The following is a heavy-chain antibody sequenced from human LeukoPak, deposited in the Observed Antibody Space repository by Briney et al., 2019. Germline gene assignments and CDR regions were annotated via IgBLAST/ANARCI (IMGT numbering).Heavy chain of an antibody. CDR1: GFTLSNYW. Sequence: PGGSLRLSCAASGFTLSNYWMHWVRQPPGKGLVWVSHIKSDGSTTNYADSVEGRFTISRDNAKNTLYLQMNSLRAEDTAVYYCARGESRSGFEYWGQGTLVTVPS. J-gene: IGHJ4*02. CDR3: ARGESRSGFEY. D-gene: IGHD3-3*01. V-gene: IGHV3-74*01. CDR2: IKSDGSTT.